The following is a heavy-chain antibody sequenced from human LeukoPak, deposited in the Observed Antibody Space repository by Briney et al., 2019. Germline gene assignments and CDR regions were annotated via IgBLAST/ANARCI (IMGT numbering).Heavy chain of an antibody. CDR2: IYSGGST. D-gene: IGHD3/OR15-3a*01. V-gene: IGHV3-53*01. J-gene: IGHJ3*02. CDR3: ARRGWTGTFDI. CDR1: GFTVSSNY. Sequence: GGSLRLSCAASGFTVSSNYMSWVRQAPGKGLEWVSVIYSGGSTYYTDSVKGRFTISRDNAKNTLYLQMNSLRAEDTSVYYCARRGWTGTFDIWGQGTMVTVSS.